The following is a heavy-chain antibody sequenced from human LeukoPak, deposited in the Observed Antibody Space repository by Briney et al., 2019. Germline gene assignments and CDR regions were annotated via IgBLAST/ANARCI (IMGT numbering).Heavy chain of an antibody. J-gene: IGHJ6*03. CDR1: GFSLSNYG. Sequence: PGGSLRLSCAASGFSLSNYGMHWVRQAPGKGLEWVAALLYDGNTKHYADSVKGRFTISRDISKNTFYLQMNSLTAEDTAVYYCARDHRPEIQYYYMDVWGKETTVAVSS. V-gene: IGHV3-33*01. D-gene: IGHD1-14*01. CDR2: LLYDGNTK. CDR3: ARDHRPEIQYYYMDV.